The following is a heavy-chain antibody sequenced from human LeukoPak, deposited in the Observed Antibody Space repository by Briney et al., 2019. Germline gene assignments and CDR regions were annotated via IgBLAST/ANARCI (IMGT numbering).Heavy chain of an antibody. J-gene: IGHJ4*02. V-gene: IGHV1-24*01. CDR3: ATEKAWNHGGFDY. CDR1: EYTVTELS. Sequence: ASVKVSCKVSEYTVTELSFHWVRQAPGERLEWMGGFDAENDETIYAQKFQGRVTVTQDTSTDTAYMELSSLRSEDTAVYYCATEKAWNHGGFDYWGQGTPVIVSS. D-gene: IGHD1-14*01. CDR2: FDAENDET.